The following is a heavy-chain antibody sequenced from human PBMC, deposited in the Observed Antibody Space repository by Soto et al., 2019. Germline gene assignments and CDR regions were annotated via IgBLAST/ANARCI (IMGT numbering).Heavy chain of an antibody. V-gene: IGHV3-23*01. CDR1: GFTFSSDA. Sequence: TGGSLRLSCAASGFTFSSDAMSWVRQAPGKGLEWVSAISGSGGSTYYADSVKGRFTISRDNSKNTLYLQMNSLRAEDTAVYYCAKPALEVGVVEYDYYYYGMDVWGQGTTVTVSS. J-gene: IGHJ6*02. CDR3: AKPALEVGVVEYDYYYYGMDV. CDR2: ISGSGGST. D-gene: IGHD2-21*01.